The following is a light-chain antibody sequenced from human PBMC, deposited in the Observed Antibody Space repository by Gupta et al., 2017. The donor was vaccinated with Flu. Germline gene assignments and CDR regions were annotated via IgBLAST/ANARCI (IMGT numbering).Light chain of an antibody. Sequence: NGKSSQSGLYSSKNKNYLAWYQQKPGQPPKLLIYWASTRESGVPDRFSGSGSGTDFTLTISSLQAEDVAVYYCQQYYSTPWTFGQGTKVEIK. J-gene: IGKJ1*01. CDR2: WAS. V-gene: IGKV4-1*01. CDR3: QQYYSTPWT. CDR1: QSGLYSSKNKNY.